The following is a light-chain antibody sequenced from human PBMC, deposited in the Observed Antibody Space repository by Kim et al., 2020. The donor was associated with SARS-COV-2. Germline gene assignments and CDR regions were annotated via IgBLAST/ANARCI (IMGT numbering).Light chain of an antibody. CDR2: DAS. CDR3: QQRYNWPIT. J-gene: IGKJ5*01. V-gene: IGKV3-11*01. Sequence: LSPWERAPPSCRASQSISSYLAWYQQKPGQAPRLRIYDASNRATGIPARFSGSGSGTDFTLTISSLEPEDFAVYYCQQRYNWPITFGQGTRLEIK. CDR1: QSISSY.